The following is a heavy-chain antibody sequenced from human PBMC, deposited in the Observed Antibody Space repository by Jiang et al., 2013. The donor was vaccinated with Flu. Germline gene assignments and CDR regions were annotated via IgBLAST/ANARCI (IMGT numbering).Heavy chain of an antibody. D-gene: IGHD2-15*01. CDR3: AHSESPRGWMVVAAKGQNWFDP. Sequence: KPTQTLTLTCTFSGFSLSTSGVGVGWIRQPPGKALEWLALIYWDDDKRYSPSLKSRLTITKDTSKNQVVLTMTNMDPVDTATYYCAHSESPRGWMVVAAKGQNWFDPWGQGTLVTVSS. CDR1: GFSLSTSGVG. V-gene: IGHV2-5*02. J-gene: IGHJ5*02. CDR2: IYWDDDK.